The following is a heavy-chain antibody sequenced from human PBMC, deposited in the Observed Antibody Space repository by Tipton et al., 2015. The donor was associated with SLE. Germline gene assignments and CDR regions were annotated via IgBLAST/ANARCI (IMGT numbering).Heavy chain of an antibody. V-gene: IGHV1-18*01. D-gene: IGHD3-10*01. Sequence: QSGAEVKKPGSSVKVSCKASGYTFTSYGISWVRQAPGQGLEWMGWISAYNGNTNYAQKLQGRVTMTTDTSTSTAYMELRSLRSDDTAVYYCARAQSLYGSGSYSFDYWGQGTLVTVSS. CDR2: ISAYNGNT. CDR3: ARAQSLYGSGSYSFDY. CDR1: GYTFTSYG. J-gene: IGHJ4*02.